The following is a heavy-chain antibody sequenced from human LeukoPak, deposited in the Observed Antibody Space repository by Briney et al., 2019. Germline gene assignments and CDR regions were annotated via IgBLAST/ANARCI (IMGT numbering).Heavy chain of an antibody. V-gene: IGHV3-23*01. CDR2: VRGSGGGT. CDR1: GFTLSSYA. D-gene: IGHD4-17*01. Sequence: PGGSLRLSCAASGFTLSSYAMSWVRQAPGKGLEWVSAVRGSGGGTYYADSVKGRFTISRDTSKNTLYLQMNSVRAEDTAVYYCAKADGEYVEPFDYWGQGTLVTVSS. CDR3: AKADGEYVEPFDY. J-gene: IGHJ4*02.